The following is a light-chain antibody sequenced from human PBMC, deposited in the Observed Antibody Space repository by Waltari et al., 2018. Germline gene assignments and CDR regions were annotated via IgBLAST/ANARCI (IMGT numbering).Light chain of an antibody. CDR3: SSYTSRSTLGV. CDR1: SSDVGDYQR. J-gene: IGLJ3*02. Sequence: QSALTQPASVSGSPGQSITISCTGTSSDVGDYQRVTWYQHHPGKAPKPMIYEVTNRPAGVPNRFSGSKSGNTASLTISGLQAEDEADYYCSSYTSRSTLGVFGGGTKLTVL. CDR2: EVT. V-gene: IGLV2-14*01.